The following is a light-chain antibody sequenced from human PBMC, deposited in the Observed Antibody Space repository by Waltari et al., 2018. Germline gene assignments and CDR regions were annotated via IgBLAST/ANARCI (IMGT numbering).Light chain of an antibody. CDR3: QQYSDWIA. CDR2: GAS. J-gene: IGKJ4*01. V-gene: IGKV3-15*01. Sequence: ENVITQSPASLSVSPGERATLSCTASQTVTNDLAWYQQKPGQAPKLLIFGASTRATGVPARFSGSGSGTEFTLTIGSVQSEDFAVYYCQQYSDWIAFGGGTKVDLK. CDR1: QTVTND.